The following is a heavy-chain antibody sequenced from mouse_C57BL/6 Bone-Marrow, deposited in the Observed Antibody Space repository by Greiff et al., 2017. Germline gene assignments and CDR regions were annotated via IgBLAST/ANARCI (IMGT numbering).Heavy chain of an antibody. Sequence: EVQVVESGGDLVKPGGSLKLSCAASGFTFSSYGMSWVRQTPDKRLEWVATISSGGSYTYYPDSVKGRFTISRDNAKNTLYLQMSSLKSEDTAMYYCARRGYYSNYVAYWGQGTLVTVSA. CDR3: ARRGYYSNYVAY. CDR2: ISSGGSYT. CDR1: GFTFSSYG. D-gene: IGHD2-5*01. J-gene: IGHJ3*01. V-gene: IGHV5-6*01.